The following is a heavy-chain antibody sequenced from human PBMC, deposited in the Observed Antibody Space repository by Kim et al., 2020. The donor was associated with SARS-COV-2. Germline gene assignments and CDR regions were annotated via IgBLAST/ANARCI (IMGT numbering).Heavy chain of an antibody. V-gene: IGHV3-15*01. D-gene: IGHD1-26*01. Sequence: GGSLRLSCAVSGFTVTNTWMSWVRQPPGKGLEWVGRLTSKASGGTTDYAAPVEGSFTISRDDSKNMFFLEMSSLKTEDKALYYCAGGGRNFGYWGQGTLVTVSS. J-gene: IGHJ4*02. CDR2: LTSKASGGTT. CDR1: GFTVTNTW. CDR3: AGGGRNFGY.